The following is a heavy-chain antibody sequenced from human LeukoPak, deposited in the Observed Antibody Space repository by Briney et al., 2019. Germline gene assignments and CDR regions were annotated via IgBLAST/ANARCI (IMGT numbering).Heavy chain of an antibody. Sequence: GGSLRLSCAASGFTFSSYWMQWVRQAPGKGLVWVSRIDGDGSSTNYADSVKGRFTISRDNAKNTLYLQMNSLRAEDTAVYYCARDRSGNYLYWGQGTLVTVSS. D-gene: IGHD1-26*01. CDR1: GFTFSSYW. CDR3: ARDRSGNYLY. J-gene: IGHJ4*02. V-gene: IGHV3-74*01. CDR2: IDGDGSST.